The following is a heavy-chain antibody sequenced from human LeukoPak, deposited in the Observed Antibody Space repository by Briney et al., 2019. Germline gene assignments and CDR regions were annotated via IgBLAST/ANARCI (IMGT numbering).Heavy chain of an antibody. CDR1: GFTFNSYA. J-gene: IGHJ4*02. CDR2: IGGSGGGI. D-gene: IGHD3-10*01. CDR3: AKWLSGSYYSSFDY. Sequence: GGPLRLSCAASGFTFNSYAMSWVRQAPGKGLEWVSTIGGSGGGIYYSESVKGRFTISRDNSKNTLYLQMNSLRAEDTAVYYCAKWLSGSYYSSFDYWGQGTLVTVFS. V-gene: IGHV3-23*01.